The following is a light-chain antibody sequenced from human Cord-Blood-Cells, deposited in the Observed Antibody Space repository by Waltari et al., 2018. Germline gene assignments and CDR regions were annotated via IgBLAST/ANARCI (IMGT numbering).Light chain of an antibody. CDR2: DAS. CDR3: QQRSNWPLT. Sequence: EIVLTQSPATLSLSPGERATLSCRASQSVSSYLAWYQQKPGQAPRLLIYDASNRATXXXARFSGSGSGTDFTLTISSLEPEDFAVYYCQQRSNWPLTFGGGTKVEIK. J-gene: IGKJ4*01. V-gene: IGKV3-11*01. CDR1: QSVSSY.